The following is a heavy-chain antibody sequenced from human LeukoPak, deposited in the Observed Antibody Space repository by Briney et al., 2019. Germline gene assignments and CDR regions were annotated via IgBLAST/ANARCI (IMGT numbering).Heavy chain of an antibody. D-gene: IGHD5-18*01. J-gene: IGHJ5*02. CDR2: IYYSGST. CDR1: GGSISSSSYY. CDR3: ARGYSYGYGFDP. V-gene: IGHV4-39*07. Sequence: PSGTLSLTCTVSGGSISSSSYYWGWIRQPPGKGLEWIGTIYYSGSTNYNPSLKSRVTISMDTSENQLSLKLSSVTAADTAVYYCARGYSYGYGFDPWGQGTLVTVSS.